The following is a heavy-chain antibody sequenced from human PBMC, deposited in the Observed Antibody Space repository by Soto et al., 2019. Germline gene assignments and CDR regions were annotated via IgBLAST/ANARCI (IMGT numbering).Heavy chain of an antibody. CDR3: ASSPASYYYYGMDV. CDR2: ISSSSSTI. D-gene: IGHD3-10*01. Sequence: GGSLRLSCAASGFTFSSYSMNWVRQAPGKGLEWVSYISSSSSTIYYADSVKGRFTISRDNAKNSLYLQMNSLRDEDTAVYYCASSPASYYYYGMDVWGQETTVTVSS. V-gene: IGHV3-48*02. J-gene: IGHJ6*02. CDR1: GFTFSSYS.